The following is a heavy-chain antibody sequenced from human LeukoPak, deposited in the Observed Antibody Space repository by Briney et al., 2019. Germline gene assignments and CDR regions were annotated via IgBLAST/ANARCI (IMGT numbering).Heavy chain of an antibody. J-gene: IGHJ4*02. CDR2: IDPNSGGT. D-gene: IGHD2-2*01. Sequence: PWASVKVSCKTSGYTFTGYYLHWVRQVPGQGPEWVGRIDPNSGGTNYAQKFQGRVTVTRDTSTTTVYMDLSGLRSDDTAVYYCARVPGPYTTSRSDNWGQGTLVTVSS. V-gene: IGHV1-2*02. CDR1: GYTFTGYY. CDR3: ARVPGPYTTSRSDN.